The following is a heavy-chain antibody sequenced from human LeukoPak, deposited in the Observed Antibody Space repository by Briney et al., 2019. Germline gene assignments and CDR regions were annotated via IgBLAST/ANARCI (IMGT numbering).Heavy chain of an antibody. Sequence: PGGSLRLSCAASGFTFSGYSMSWVRQAPGKGPEWVSTISGSGDATYYADSVEGRFTISRDNSKNTLYLQMSSLRAEDTAVYYCVLSHYCSGGSCYSFDYWGQGTLVTVSS. V-gene: IGHV3-23*01. CDR3: VLSHYCSGGSCYSFDY. CDR2: ISGSGDAT. D-gene: IGHD2-15*01. J-gene: IGHJ4*02. CDR1: GFTFSGYS.